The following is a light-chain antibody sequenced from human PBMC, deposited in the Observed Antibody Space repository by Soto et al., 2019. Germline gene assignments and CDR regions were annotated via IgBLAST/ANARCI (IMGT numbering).Light chain of an antibody. Sequence: EIVLTQSPGTLSLYPGERATLSCRASQSVSSNYLAWYQQKPGQAPRPLIYGASSRATGIPDRFSGSGAGTDFTLTISRLESEDFAVYYCQQYGSSPWTFGQGTKV. V-gene: IGKV3-20*01. CDR1: QSVSSNY. CDR3: QQYGSSPWT. CDR2: GAS. J-gene: IGKJ1*01.